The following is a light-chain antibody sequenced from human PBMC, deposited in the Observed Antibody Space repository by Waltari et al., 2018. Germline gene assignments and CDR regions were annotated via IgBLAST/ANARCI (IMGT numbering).Light chain of an antibody. CDR1: SSDIGGYDF. CDR2: DVN. Sequence: QSALTQPRSVSGSPGQSVTISCTGTSSDIGGYDFVSWYQQYPGKTPKLIIYDVNKRPPCGPDRFSGSKSGNTAALTISGLLNEDEADYYCCSYAGADTSVVFGGGTTLTVL. V-gene: IGLV2-11*01. J-gene: IGLJ2*01. CDR3: CSYAGADTSVV.